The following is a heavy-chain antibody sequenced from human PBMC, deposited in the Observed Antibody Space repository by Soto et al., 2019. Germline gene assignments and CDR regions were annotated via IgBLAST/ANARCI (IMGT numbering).Heavy chain of an antibody. V-gene: IGHV1-46*03. Sequence: EASVKVSCKASGYTFTSYYMHWVRQAPGQGLEWMGIINPSGGSTSYAQKFQGRVTMTRDTSTSTVYMELSSLRSEDTAVYYCARDQAPDCSSTSCYDPGDYYYYYMDVWGKGTTVTSP. CDR3: ARDQAPDCSSTSCYDPGDYYYYYMDV. CDR1: GYTFTSYY. J-gene: IGHJ6*03. D-gene: IGHD2-2*01. CDR2: INPSGGST.